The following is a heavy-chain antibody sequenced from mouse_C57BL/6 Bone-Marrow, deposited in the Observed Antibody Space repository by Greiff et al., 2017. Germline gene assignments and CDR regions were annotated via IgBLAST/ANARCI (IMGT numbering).Heavy chain of an antibody. CDR3: ARLEFDGSSGDWYFDV. D-gene: IGHD1-1*01. J-gene: IGHJ1*03. CDR2: IYPRDGSP. Sequence: VQLQESGPELVKPGASVKLSCKASGYTFTRYDINWVTQRPGQGLEWIGWIYPRDGSPKYNEQFKGKATLTVDTSSSTAYMELHSLTSEDSAVYFCARLEFDGSSGDWYFDVWGTGTTVTVSS. CDR1: GYTFTRYD. V-gene: IGHV1-85*01.